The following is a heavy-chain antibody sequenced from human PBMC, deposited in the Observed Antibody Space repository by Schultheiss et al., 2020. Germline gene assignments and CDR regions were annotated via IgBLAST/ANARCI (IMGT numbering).Heavy chain of an antibody. Sequence: GESLKISCAASGFTFSNAWMNWVRQATGKGLEWVSSISSSSSYIYYADSVKGRFTISRDNAKNSLYLQMNSLRAEDTAVYYCAKSADCSSTSCYAPRSYNWFDPWGQGTLVTVSS. D-gene: IGHD2-2*01. CDR3: AKSADCSSTSCYAPRSYNWFDP. V-gene: IGHV3-21*01. CDR1: GFTFSNAW. J-gene: IGHJ5*02. CDR2: ISSSSSYI.